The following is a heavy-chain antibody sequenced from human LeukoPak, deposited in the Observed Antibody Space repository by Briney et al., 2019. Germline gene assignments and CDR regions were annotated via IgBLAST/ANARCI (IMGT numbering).Heavy chain of an antibody. J-gene: IGHJ4*02. Sequence: ASVKVSCKASGYTFTSYGISWVRQAPGQGLEWMGWINAYNGNTNYAQKLQGRVTMTTDTSTSTAYMELRSLRSDDTAVYYCARDCSITSCYSRHFDYCGEGSLLTVSS. CDR1: GYTFTSYG. D-gene: IGHD2-2*01. CDR2: INAYNGNT. V-gene: IGHV1-18*01. CDR3: ARDCSITSCYSRHFDY.